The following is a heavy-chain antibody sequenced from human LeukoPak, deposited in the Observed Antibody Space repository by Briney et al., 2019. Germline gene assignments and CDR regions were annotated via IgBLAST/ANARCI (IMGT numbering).Heavy chain of an antibody. CDR3: TRGSFFDY. J-gene: IGHJ4*02. D-gene: IGHD2-15*01. CDR1: GDSVSGNSAA. V-gene: IGHV6-1*01. CDR2: TYYRSKWYN. Sequence: SQTLSHTCAISGDSVSGNSAAWNWIRQSPSRGLEWLGRTYYRSKWYNDYAISVKSRITINADTSKNQFSLQLNSVTPEDTAVYYCTRGSFFDYWGQGTLVTVSS.